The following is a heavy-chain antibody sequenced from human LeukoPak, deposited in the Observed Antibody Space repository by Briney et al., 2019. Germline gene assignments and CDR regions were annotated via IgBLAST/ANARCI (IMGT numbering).Heavy chain of an antibody. CDR2: ISTSISYI. CDR3: ARQDWLGDRYYFDS. J-gene: IGHJ4*02. V-gene: IGHV3-21*01. Sequence: GGSLRLSCAASGFTFSSYSLNWVRQAPGKGLEWVSFISTSISYIYYADSVKGRFTISRDNARNSLYLQMNSLRAEDTAVYYCARQDWLGDRYYFDSWGQGTLVTVSS. D-gene: IGHD3-9*01. CDR1: GFTFSSYS.